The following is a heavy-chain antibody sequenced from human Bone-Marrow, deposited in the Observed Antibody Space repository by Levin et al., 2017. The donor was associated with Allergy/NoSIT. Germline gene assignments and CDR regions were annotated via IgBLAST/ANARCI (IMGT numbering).Heavy chain of an antibody. J-gene: IGHJ4*02. CDR3: AKVFMVRGVISPTDY. CDR2: ISYDGSNK. D-gene: IGHD3-10*01. CDR1: GFTFSSYG. V-gene: IGHV3-30*18. Sequence: GESLKISCAASGFTFSSYGMHWVRQAPGKGLEWVAVISYDGSNKYYADSVKGRFTISRDNSKNTLYLQMNSLRAEDTAVYYCAKVFMVRGVISPTDYWGQGTLVTVSS.